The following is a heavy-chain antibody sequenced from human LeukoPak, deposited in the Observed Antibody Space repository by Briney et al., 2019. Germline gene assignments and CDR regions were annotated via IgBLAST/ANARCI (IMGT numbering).Heavy chain of an antibody. CDR3: ARANDYGDPLPRYMDV. V-gene: IGHV4-4*02. CDR1: GDSITSSNW. Sequence: SETLSLTCAVSGDSITSSNWWSWVRQPPEKGLEWIGEIYHSGSTNYNPSLKSRVTISVDKSKNQFSLKANSVTAADTAVYYCARANDYGDPLPRYMDVWGKGTTVTVSS. CDR2: IYHSGST. J-gene: IGHJ6*03. D-gene: IGHD4-17*01.